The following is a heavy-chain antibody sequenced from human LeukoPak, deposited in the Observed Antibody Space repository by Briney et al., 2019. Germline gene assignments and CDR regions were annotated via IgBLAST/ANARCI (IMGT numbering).Heavy chain of an antibody. Sequence: GESLKISCKTSGYSFTSYWIVWVRQMPGKGLEWMGIIYPDDSDTRYSPSFQGQVTISADKPTSTAYLQWSSLQASDTAMYYCARLIYSSSWYTFDYWGQGTLVTVSS. D-gene: IGHD6-13*01. V-gene: IGHV5-51*01. J-gene: IGHJ4*02. CDR2: IYPDDSDT. CDR1: GYSFTSYW. CDR3: ARLIYSSSWYTFDY.